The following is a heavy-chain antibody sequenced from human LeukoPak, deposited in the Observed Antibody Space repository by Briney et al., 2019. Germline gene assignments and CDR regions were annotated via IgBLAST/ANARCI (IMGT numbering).Heavy chain of an antibody. Sequence: PGGSLRLSCATSGFTFSDYSMNWARQAPGKGLEWVSSISSSSSYVYYADSVKGRFTISRDNAKNSLYLQMNSLRAEDTAVYYCARVKGTATWDAFDIWGQGTMVTVSS. D-gene: IGHD5-18*01. CDR1: GFTFSDYS. J-gene: IGHJ3*02. V-gene: IGHV3-21*01. CDR2: ISSSSSYV. CDR3: ARVKGTATWDAFDI.